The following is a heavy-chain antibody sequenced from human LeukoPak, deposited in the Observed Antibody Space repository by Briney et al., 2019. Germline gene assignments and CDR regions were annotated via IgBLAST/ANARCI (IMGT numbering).Heavy chain of an antibody. D-gene: IGHD6-13*01. CDR1: GFTFDDYA. Sequence: GRSLRLSCAASGFTFDDYAMHWVRQAPGKGLEWVSGISWNSGSIDYADSVKGRFTISRDNAKNSLYLQTSSLRVDDTAVYYCAKAASSSWPSYYYGMDVWGQGTTVTVSS. CDR2: ISWNSGSI. J-gene: IGHJ6*02. V-gene: IGHV3-9*01. CDR3: AKAASSSWPSYYYGMDV.